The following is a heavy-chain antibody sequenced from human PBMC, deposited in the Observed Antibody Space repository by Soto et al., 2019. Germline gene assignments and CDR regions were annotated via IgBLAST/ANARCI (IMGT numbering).Heavy chain of an antibody. V-gene: IGHV1-18*01. Sequence: ASVKVSCKASGYTFTSYGISWVRQAPGQGLEWMGWISAYNGNTNYAQKLQGRVTMTTDTSTSTAYMELRSLRSDDTAVYYCARDLGELLRPGKFDYWGQGTLVTVSS. D-gene: IGHD1-26*01. J-gene: IGHJ4*02. CDR2: ISAYNGNT. CDR3: ARDLGELLRPGKFDY. CDR1: GYTFTSYG.